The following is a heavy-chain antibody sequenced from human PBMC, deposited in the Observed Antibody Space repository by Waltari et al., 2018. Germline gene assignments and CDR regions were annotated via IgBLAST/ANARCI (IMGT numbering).Heavy chain of an antibody. V-gene: IGHV3-23*01. CDR2: SGGSGGST. D-gene: IGHD3-3*01. J-gene: IGHJ5*02. CDR1: GFTFSIYA. Sequence: VQLLESGGGLVQPGGSLRLSCAASGFTFSIYAMSWVRQAPGKGREWVSTSGGSGGSTYYADSVKGRFTISRDNSNNTLFLQMNSLTAEDTAVYYCAKPYDFWSGYYPPDHWGQGTLVTVSS. CDR3: AKPYDFWSGYYPPDH.